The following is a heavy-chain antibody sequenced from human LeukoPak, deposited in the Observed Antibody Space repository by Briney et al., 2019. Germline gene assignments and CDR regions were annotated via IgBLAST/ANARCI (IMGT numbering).Heavy chain of an antibody. J-gene: IGHJ6*03. V-gene: IGHV1-2*02. CDR2: INPKSSGT. CDR3: ARVFDTYYMDV. CDR1: GYTFTDYS. Sequence: ASVKVSCKASGYTFTDYSLLWVRQAPGQGLEWMGWINPKSSGTNYAQKFQGRVTMTSDTSISTAYMELMRLRSDDTAVYYCARVFDTYYMDVWGKGTTVTVSS.